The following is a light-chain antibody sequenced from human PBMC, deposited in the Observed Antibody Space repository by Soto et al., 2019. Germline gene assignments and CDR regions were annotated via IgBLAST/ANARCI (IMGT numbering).Light chain of an antibody. CDR1: QSISSNY. J-gene: IGKJ1*01. CDR3: QQYGTSPRT. Sequence: DIAMTQSPGTLSLSPGERATLSCRASQSISSNYLAWYQQKPGQSPRLLIYGASSRATGIPDRFSGRGSGTDFTLTISRLEPEDFAVYFCQQYGTSPRTFGQGTKVEIK. V-gene: IGKV3-20*01. CDR2: GAS.